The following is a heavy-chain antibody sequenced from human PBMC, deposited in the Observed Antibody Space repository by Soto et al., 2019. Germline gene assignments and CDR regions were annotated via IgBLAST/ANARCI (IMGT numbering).Heavy chain of an antibody. CDR1: GFTFSSYA. CDR2: ISYDGSNK. Sequence: QVQLVESGGGVVQPGRSLRLSCAASGFTFSSYAMHWVRQAPGKGLEWVAVISYDGSNKYYADSVKGRFTISRDNSKNTLYLQMNSLRAEDTAVYYCASPEMELLWFGESRSHNWFDPWGQGTLVTVSS. V-gene: IGHV3-30-3*01. D-gene: IGHD3-10*01. CDR3: ASPEMELLWFGESRSHNWFDP. J-gene: IGHJ5*02.